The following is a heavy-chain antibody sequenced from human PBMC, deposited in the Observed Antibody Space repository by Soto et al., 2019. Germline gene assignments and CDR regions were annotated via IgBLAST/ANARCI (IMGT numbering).Heavy chain of an antibody. Sequence: QVQLLESGPGLVKPSQTLYLTCTVSGGSIGSGSYYWSWIRQHPGKGLEWIGYIYYSGSTYYNPSLKSRVTISIDTSTNQFSLKLSSVTAADTAVYYCARAGYDRDGGGYYYFDYWGQGTLVTVSS. J-gene: IGHJ4*02. CDR1: GGSIGSGSYY. V-gene: IGHV4-31*03. CDR3: ARAGYDRDGGGYYYFDY. CDR2: IYYSGST. D-gene: IGHD3-22*01.